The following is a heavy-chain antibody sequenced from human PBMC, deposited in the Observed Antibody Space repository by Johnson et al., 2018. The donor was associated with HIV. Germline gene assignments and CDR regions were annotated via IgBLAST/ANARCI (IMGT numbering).Heavy chain of an antibody. J-gene: IGHJ3*02. V-gene: IGHV3-33*01. CDR2: IWYDGSNK. D-gene: IGHD6-6*01. CDR1: GFTFSSYG. CDR3: ARDQYSTSDDDAFDI. Sequence: QVQLVESGGGVVQPGRSLRLSCAASGFTFSSYGMHWVRQAPGKGLEWVAVIWYDGSNKYYADSVKGRFTISRDNSKNTLYLQMNSLRAEDTAVYYCARDQYSTSDDDAFDIWGQGTMVTVSS.